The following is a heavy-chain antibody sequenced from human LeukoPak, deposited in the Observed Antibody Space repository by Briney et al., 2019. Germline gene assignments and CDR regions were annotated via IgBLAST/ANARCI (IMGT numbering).Heavy chain of an antibody. D-gene: IGHD3-3*01. Sequence: SSETLSLTCTVSGGSISSYYWSWIRQPPGKGLEWIGEINHSGSTNYNPSLKSRVTISVDTSKNQFSLKLSSVTAADTAVYYCARERGGGGFGVVIKRSYYYMDVWGKGTTVTVSS. CDR2: INHSGST. V-gene: IGHV4-34*01. CDR3: ARERGGGGFGVVIKRSYYYMDV. J-gene: IGHJ6*03. CDR1: GGSISSYY.